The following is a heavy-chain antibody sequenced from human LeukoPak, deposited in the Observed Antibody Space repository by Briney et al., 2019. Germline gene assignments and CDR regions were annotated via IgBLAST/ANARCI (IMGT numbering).Heavy chain of an antibody. CDR3: ARAGFDYGDHFDY. CDR1: GYSINNSHY. D-gene: IGHD4-17*01. V-gene: IGHV4-38-2*02. J-gene: IGHJ4*02. CDR2: MYHSGTT. Sequence: SETLSLTCTVSGYSINNSHYWGWIRQPPGKGLEWIGSMYHSGTTHCNPSLKSRVTLSIDTSNNQFSLKLSSVTAADTAFYYCARAGFDYGDHFDYWGQGTLVTVSS.